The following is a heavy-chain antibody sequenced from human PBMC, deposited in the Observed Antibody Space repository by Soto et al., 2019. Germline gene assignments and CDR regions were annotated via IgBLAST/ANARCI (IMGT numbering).Heavy chain of an antibody. Sequence: EVQLVESGGGLVQPGGSLRLSCAASGFTFSSAWMTWVRQAPGKGLEWVGRIKSKTDGGTTDYAAPVKGRFTISTDDSKNTLYLQMNSLKTEDTAVYYCTTGLLRGGSGAFDIWGQGTMVTVSS. CDR2: IKSKTDGGTT. CDR1: GFTFSSAW. D-gene: IGHD1-26*01. CDR3: TTGLLRGGSGAFDI. V-gene: IGHV3-15*01. J-gene: IGHJ3*02.